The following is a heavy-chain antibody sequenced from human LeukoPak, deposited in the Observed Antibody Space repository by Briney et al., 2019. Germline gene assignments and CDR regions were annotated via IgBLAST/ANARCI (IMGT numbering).Heavy chain of an antibody. J-gene: IGHJ4*02. CDR1: GFTFSSYG. V-gene: IGHV3-48*04. CDR3: ARFGYNDFDY. D-gene: IGHD5-24*01. CDR2: ISSSGSTI. Sequence: PGRSLRLSCAASGFTFSSYGMHWVRQAPGRGLEWVSYISSSGSTIYYADSVKGRFTISRDNAKNSLYLQMNSLRPEDTAVYYCARFGYNDFDYWGQGTLVTVSS.